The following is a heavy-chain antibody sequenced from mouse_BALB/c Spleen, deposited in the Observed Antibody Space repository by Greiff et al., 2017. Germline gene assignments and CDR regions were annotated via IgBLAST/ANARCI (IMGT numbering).Heavy chain of an antibody. CDR3: NVFITTVVADY. D-gene: IGHD1-1*01. CDR1: GYSFTGYY. CDR2: ISCYNGAT. V-gene: IGHV1S34*01. Sequence: LVKTGASVKISCKASGYSFTGYYMHWVKQSHGKSLEWIGYISCYNGATSYNQKFKGKATFTVDTSSNTAYLQLSSLTSEDTAVYYCNVFITTVVADYWGQGTTLTVSS. J-gene: IGHJ2*01.